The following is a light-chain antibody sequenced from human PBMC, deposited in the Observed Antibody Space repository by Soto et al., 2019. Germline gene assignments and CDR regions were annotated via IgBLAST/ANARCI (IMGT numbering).Light chain of an antibody. J-gene: IGKJ2*01. CDR2: DAS. V-gene: IGKV1-33*01. CDR1: QGIANY. CDR3: QQYDDLLPT. Sequence: DIQMTQSPSSLSASVGDRVTITCQASQGIANYLNWYQQKPGKAPKVLIYDASGLEKGVPSRFSGSGSGTDFTFTISSLQPEDIATYYCQQYDDLLPTFGQGTKLEIK.